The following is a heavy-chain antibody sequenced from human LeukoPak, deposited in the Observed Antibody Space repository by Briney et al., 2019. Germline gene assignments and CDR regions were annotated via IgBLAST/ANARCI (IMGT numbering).Heavy chain of an antibody. J-gene: IGHJ4*02. V-gene: IGHV3-11*06. CDR1: GFTFGDYY. CDR3: ARDRSVDGTV. D-gene: IGHD6-19*01. Sequence: PAGSLRLSCAVSGFTFGDYYMSWIRQAPGKGLEWVAYISSSSSYTNYALSVKGRFTISRDNAKNSLYLQMDSLRAEDTAMYYCARDRSVDGTVWGQGTLVTVCS. CDR2: ISSSSSYT.